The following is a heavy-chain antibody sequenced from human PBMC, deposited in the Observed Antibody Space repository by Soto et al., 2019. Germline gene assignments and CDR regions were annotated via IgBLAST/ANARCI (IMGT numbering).Heavy chain of an antibody. J-gene: IGHJ5*02. CDR2: IYHSGST. D-gene: IGHD2-2*01. Sequence: SETLSLTCAVSGGSISSDRYSWSWIRQPPGKGLEWIGYIYHSGSTYYNPSLKSRVTISVDRSKNQFSLKLSSVTAADTAVYYRARVPDRWGQGTLVTVS. CDR1: GGSISSDRYS. CDR3: ARVPDR. V-gene: IGHV4-30-2*01.